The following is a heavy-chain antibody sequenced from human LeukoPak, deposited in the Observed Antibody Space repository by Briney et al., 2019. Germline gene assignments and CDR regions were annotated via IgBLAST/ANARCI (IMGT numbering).Heavy chain of an antibody. V-gene: IGHV4-59*01. CDR3: ARGYSSGWYGNFDY. D-gene: IGHD6-19*01. CDR2: IYYSGST. CDR1: GGSISSYY. J-gene: IGHJ4*02. Sequence: PSETLSLTCTVSGGSISSYYWSWIRQPPGKGLEWIGYIYYSGSTNYNPSLKSRVTISVDTSKNQFPLKLSSVTAADTAVYYCARGYSSGWYGNFDYWGQGTLVTVSS.